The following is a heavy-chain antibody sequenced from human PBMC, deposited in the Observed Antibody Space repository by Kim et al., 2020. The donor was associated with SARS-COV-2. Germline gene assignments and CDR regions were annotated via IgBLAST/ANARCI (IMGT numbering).Heavy chain of an antibody. Sequence: GGSLRLSCAASGFTFSSYWMSWVRQAPGKGLEWVANIRGDGIEKHYVDSVKGRFTISRDNAKNSLYLQMNSLRAEDTAVYYCATNSDFIFGLWGQGTLVTVSS. J-gene: IGHJ4*02. CDR3: ATNSDFIFGL. CDR1: GFTFSSYW. D-gene: IGHD1-7*01. V-gene: IGHV3-7*03. CDR2: IRGDGIEK.